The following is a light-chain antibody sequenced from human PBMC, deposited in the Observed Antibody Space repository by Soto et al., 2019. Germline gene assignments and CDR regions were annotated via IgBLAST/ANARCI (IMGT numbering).Light chain of an antibody. CDR2: GAF. V-gene: IGKV3-20*01. CDR3: QQYGSAPRT. Sequence: VLLQSPGTLSLPPGERATLSCSASPSVSINFVAWYQQKPGQDPRLLISGAFNRATGVQDRFSGGGSGTDFTLTISRLEAEDFAVYYCQQYGSAPRTCGQGTTVDI. CDR1: PSVSINF. J-gene: IGKJ1*01.